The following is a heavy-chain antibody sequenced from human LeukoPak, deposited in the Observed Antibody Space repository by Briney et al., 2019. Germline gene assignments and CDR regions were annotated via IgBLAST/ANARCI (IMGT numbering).Heavy chain of an antibody. CDR2: ISAYNGNT. D-gene: IGHD1-7*01. V-gene: IGHV1-18*04. CDR3: ARVPGTTNSNYYYYYMDV. CDR1: GYTFTGYY. Sequence: GASVKVSCKASGYTFTGYYMHWVRQAPGQGLEWMGWISAYNGNTNYAQKLQGRVTMTTDTSTSTAYMELRSLRSDDTAVYYCARVPGTTNSNYYYYYMDVWGKGTTVTVSS. J-gene: IGHJ6*03.